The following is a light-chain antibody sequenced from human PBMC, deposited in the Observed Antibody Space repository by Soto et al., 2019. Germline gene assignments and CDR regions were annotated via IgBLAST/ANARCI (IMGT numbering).Light chain of an antibody. Sequence: QSALTQPASMSGSPGQSITISCTGSSADIGGYNYVSWYQPHPGKAPKLIIYEAINQPSGVSSRFSGFKSGNTASLTISGLQTEDEADYYCTSYSTTTTLYVFGTGTKATVL. CDR1: SADIGGYNY. J-gene: IGLJ1*01. V-gene: IGLV2-14*01. CDR2: EAI. CDR3: TSYSTTTTLYV.